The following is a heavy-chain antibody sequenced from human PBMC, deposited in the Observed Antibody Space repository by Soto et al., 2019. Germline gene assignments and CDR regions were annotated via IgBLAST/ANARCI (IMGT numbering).Heavy chain of an antibody. CDR1: GVSISDDNYY. Sequence: QVQLQESGPGLVKPSQTLSLTCTVSGVSISDDNYYWSWIRQPPGKDLEWIGHIYNRGNPYNNPSLRSRLILSLDTSTSQFSLNLNSVTAADTAVYYCAGGLSGDKVDQWGQGTLVTVSS. V-gene: IGHV4-30-4*01. CDR3: AGGLSGDKVDQ. D-gene: IGHD2-21*01. CDR2: IYNRGNP. J-gene: IGHJ4*02.